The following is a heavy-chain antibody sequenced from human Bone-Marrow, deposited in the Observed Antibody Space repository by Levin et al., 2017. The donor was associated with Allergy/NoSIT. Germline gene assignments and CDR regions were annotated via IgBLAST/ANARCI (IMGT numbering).Heavy chain of an antibody. Sequence: GESLKISCAASGFTFSNSAMHWVRQTPGEGLEWVAVISYDGGDGGKKIYADSVKGRFTIFRDNSKNTLYLEMNSLRAEDTAVYYCARDGSKWDFNLWGRGTLVTVSS. J-gene: IGHJ2*01. V-gene: IGHV3-30*04. CDR1: GFTFSNSA. CDR3: ARDGSKWDFNL. CDR2: ISYDGGDGGKK.